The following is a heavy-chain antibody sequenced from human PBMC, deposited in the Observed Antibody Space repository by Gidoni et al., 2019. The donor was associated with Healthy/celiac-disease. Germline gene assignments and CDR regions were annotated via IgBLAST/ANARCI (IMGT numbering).Heavy chain of an antibody. CDR3: ARRWTTVTSPKSEFPRPARRQPHRENWFDP. V-gene: IGHV4-34*12. D-gene: IGHD4-17*01. CDR1: GGSFSGYY. Sequence: QVQLQQWGAGLLKPSETLSLTCAVYGGSFSGYYWSWIRQPPGKGLEWIGEIIHSGSTNYNPSLKSRVTISVDTSKNQCSLKLSSVTAADTAVYYCARRWTTVTSPKSEFPRPARRQPHRENWFDPWGQGTLVTVSS. CDR2: IIHSGST. J-gene: IGHJ5*02.